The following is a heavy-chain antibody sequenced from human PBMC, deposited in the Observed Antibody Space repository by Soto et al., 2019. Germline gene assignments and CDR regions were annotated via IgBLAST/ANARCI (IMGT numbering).Heavy chain of an antibody. V-gene: IGHV1-46*03. CDR2: INPSGEST. J-gene: IGHJ4*02. D-gene: IGHD3-22*01. CDR1: GYTFTNYY. CDR3: ARGLTSTKGYYDSGGYFPDKPDY. Sequence: ASVKVSCKASGYTFTNYYMHWVRQAPGQGLEWMGIINPSGESTRYAQKFQGRVTMTMDTSTGTVDMELSSLRSEDTAVYYCARGLTSTKGYYDSGGYFPDKPDYWGQGTLVTVS.